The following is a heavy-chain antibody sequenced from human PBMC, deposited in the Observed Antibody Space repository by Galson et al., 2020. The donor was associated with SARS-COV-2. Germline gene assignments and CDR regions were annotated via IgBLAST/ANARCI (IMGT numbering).Heavy chain of an antibody. V-gene: IGHV3-23*01. CDR1: GFTFSSSA. CDR2: ISGSGSRS. Sequence: GGSLRLSCEGSGFTFSSSALNWVRQAPGKGLEWVSGISGSGSRSYSADSVKGRFTISRDNSKNTLYLQMNSLRVEDTAVYYCAKRIDPWGQGTLVTVSS. CDR3: AKRIDP. J-gene: IGHJ5*02.